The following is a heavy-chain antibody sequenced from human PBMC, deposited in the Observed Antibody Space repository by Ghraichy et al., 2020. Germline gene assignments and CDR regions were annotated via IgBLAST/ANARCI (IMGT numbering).Heavy chain of an antibody. CDR3: ARDGINLVEMATTRDDAFDI. CDR1: GFTFSSYA. CDR2: ISYDGSNK. V-gene: IGHV3-30-3*01. Sequence: GGSLRLSCAASGFTFSSYAMHWVRQAPGKGLEWVAVISYDGSNKYYADSVKGRFTISRDNSKNTLYLQMNSLRAVDTAVYYCARDGINLVEMATTRDDAFDIWGQGTMVTVSS. D-gene: IGHD5-24*01. J-gene: IGHJ3*02.